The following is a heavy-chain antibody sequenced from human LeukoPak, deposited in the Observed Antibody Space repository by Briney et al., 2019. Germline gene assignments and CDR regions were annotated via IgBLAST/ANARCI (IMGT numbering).Heavy chain of an antibody. Sequence: SETLSLTCGVSGVSFDDYYWSWVRQTPGKGLEWLGEINHSGYTNDSPSLKSRVTLSIDTSRKQFSLNLRSVTVADAGIYYCTRMTTGHDYWGQGTLVAVSS. D-gene: IGHD4-17*01. CDR3: TRMTTGHDY. J-gene: IGHJ4*02. CDR1: GVSFDDYY. V-gene: IGHV4-34*01. CDR2: INHSGYT.